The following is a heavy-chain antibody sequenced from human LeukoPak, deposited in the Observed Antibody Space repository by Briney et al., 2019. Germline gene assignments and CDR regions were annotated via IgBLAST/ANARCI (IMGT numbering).Heavy chain of an antibody. CDR3: ARVCSSTSCYGY. J-gene: IGHJ4*02. CDR1: GYTFTGYY. D-gene: IGHD2-2*01. V-gene: IGHV1-2*02. CDR2: INPNSGGT. Sequence: ASVKVSCKASGYTFTGYYMHWVRQAPGQGLERMGWINPNSGGTNYAQKFQGRVTMTRDTSISTAYMELSRLRSDDTAVYYCARVCSSTSCYGYWGQGTLVTVSS.